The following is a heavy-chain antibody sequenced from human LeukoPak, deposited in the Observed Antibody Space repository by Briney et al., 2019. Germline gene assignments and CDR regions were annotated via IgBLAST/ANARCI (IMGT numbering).Heavy chain of an antibody. D-gene: IGHD3-3*01. CDR3: ARDYDFWSGHRWFDP. Sequence: ASVKVSCKASGYTFTGYYMHWVRQAPGQGLEWMGRISPNSGGTNYALKFQGRVTMTRDTSISTAYMELSRLRSDDTAVYYCARDYDFWSGHRWFDPWGQGTLVTVSS. J-gene: IGHJ5*02. CDR1: GYTFTGYY. V-gene: IGHV1-2*06. CDR2: ISPNSGGT.